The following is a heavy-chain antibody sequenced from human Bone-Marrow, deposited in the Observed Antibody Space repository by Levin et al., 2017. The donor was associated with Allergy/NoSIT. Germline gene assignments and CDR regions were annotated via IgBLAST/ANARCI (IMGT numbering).Heavy chain of an antibody. CDR3: ARDSTVRIVVVPAAMSHDAFDI. Sequence: SETLSLTCAVYGGSFSGYYWSWIRQPPGKGLEWIGEINHSGSTNYNPSLKSRVTISVDTSKNQFSLKLSSVTAADTAVYYCARDSTVRIVVVPAAMSHDAFDIWGQGTMVTVSS. J-gene: IGHJ3*02. CDR2: INHSGST. V-gene: IGHV4-34*01. CDR1: GGSFSGYY. D-gene: IGHD2-2*01.